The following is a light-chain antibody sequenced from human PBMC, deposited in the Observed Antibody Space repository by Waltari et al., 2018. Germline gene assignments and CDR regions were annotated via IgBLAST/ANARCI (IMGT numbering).Light chain of an antibody. CDR3: SSYISSSTLEL. J-gene: IGLJ2*01. CDR1: SSDVGTYHY. V-gene: IGLV2-14*03. CDR2: DVS. Sequence: QSALTQPASVSGSPGQSITISCTGTSSDVGTYHYASWYQQHPGKAPNLMIFDVSIRPSGVSNRFAGSKSGNTASLTISGLQAEDEADYYCSSYISSSTLELFGGGTSLTVL.